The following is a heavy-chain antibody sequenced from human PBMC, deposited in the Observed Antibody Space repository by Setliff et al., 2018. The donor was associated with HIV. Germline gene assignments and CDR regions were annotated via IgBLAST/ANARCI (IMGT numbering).Heavy chain of an antibody. Sequence: PSETLSLTCTVSGASISSGGYYWSWIRQHPGKGLEWIGYIYYSGSTYYNPSLKSRVSISVDTSKNQFSLNLSSVTAADTAVYYCARGGLGVVGAIDYWSQGTLVTVSS. CDR3: ARGGLGVVGAIDY. V-gene: IGHV4-31*03. D-gene: IGHD2-15*01. J-gene: IGHJ4*02. CDR2: IYYSGST. CDR1: GASISSGGYY.